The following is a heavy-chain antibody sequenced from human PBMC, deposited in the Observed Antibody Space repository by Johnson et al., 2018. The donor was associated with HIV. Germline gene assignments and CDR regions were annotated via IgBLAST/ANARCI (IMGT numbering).Heavy chain of an antibody. V-gene: IGHV3-9*01. J-gene: IGHJ3*02. Sequence: VQLVESGGGLVQPGRSLRLSCAAYGFTFDDYAMHWVRQAPGKGLEWVSGISWNSGSIGYADSVKGRFTISRDNAKNSLYLQMNSLRAEDTALYYCAKNYYGSGRGAFDIWGQGTMVTVSS. CDR3: AKNYYGSGRGAFDI. CDR2: ISWNSGSI. D-gene: IGHD3-10*01. CDR1: GFTFDDYA.